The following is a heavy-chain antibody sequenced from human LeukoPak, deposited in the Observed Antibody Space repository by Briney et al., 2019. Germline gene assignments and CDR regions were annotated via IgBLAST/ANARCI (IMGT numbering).Heavy chain of an antibody. Sequence: GGSLRLSCAASGFTLSSYWMNWVRQAPGKGLEWVANIKQDGSEKYYVDSVKGRFTISRDNAKDSLYLQMNSLRAEDTALYYCAVATRSFLPDYCWGQGTLVTVSS. CDR1: GFTLSSYW. CDR2: IKQDGSEK. D-gene: IGHD5-12*01. J-gene: IGHJ4*02. CDR3: AVATRSFLPDYC. V-gene: IGHV3-7*01.